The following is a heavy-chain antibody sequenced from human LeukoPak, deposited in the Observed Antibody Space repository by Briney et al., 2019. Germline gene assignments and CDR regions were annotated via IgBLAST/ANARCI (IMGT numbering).Heavy chain of an antibody. J-gene: IGHJ4*02. V-gene: IGHV1-2*02. Sequence: ASVKVSCKASGYTFTGYYMHWVRQAPGQGLEWMGWINPNSGGTNFAQNFQGRVTMTRGTSISTAYMELNRLRSDDTAVYYCARDQGGYYSSSWVFDYWGQGTLVTVSS. D-gene: IGHD6-13*01. CDR1: GYTFTGYY. CDR3: ARDQGGYYSSSWVFDY. CDR2: INPNSGGT.